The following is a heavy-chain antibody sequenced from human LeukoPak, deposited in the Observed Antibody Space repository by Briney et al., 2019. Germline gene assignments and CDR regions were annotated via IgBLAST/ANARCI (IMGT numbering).Heavy chain of an antibody. CDR3: VRGSWLGPTSMFDY. CDR2: IYTSGST. V-gene: IGHV4-4*07. D-gene: IGHD3-10*01. Sequence: SETLSLTCTVSGGSISRYYWSWIRQPAGKGLEWIGRIYTSGSTNYNPSLKRRVTISVDTTKNQSSLNMGSLTAADPAGSSRVRGSWLGPTSMFDYWGQGTLVTVSS. CDR1: GGSISRYY. J-gene: IGHJ4*02.